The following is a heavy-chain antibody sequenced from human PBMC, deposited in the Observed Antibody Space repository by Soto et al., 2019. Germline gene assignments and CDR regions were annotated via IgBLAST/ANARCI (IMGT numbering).Heavy chain of an antibody. D-gene: IGHD3-10*01. CDR1: GFTFSDYY. V-gene: IGHV3-11*06. Sequence: QEQLVESGGGWVKPGGSLRLSCAASGFTFSDYYIAWIRQAPGKGLEWISYISSTGIYKRYADSVKGRFTIARDNANNSLVLQMNSLRADDTAVYYCVRDLCGSGTSLRGWFDPWGQGTLVTVSS. CDR2: ISSTGIYK. J-gene: IGHJ5*02. CDR3: VRDLCGSGTSLRGWFDP.